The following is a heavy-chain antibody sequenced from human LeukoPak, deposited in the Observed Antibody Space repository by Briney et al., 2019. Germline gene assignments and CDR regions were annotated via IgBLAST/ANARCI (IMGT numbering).Heavy chain of an antibody. Sequence: SETLSLTCTVSGASVSNYYWSWLRQPPGKGLEWIGHSSYSGSTKYNPSLNSRVTLSVDTSKNQLSLKLSSVTAADTAVYYCARHVGNTLYFLDYWGQGILVTVSS. CDR2: SSYSGST. D-gene: IGHD1/OR15-1a*01. CDR3: ARHVGNTLYFLDY. J-gene: IGHJ4*02. V-gene: IGHV4-59*08. CDR1: GASVSNYY.